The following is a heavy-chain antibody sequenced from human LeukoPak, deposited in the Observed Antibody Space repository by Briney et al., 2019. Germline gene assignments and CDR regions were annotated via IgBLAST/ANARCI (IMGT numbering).Heavy chain of an antibody. D-gene: IGHD5-18*01. CDR1: GGSFSGYF. Sequence: SETLSLTCAVYGGSFSGYFWSWIRQPPGKGLEWIGEINHSGSTNYNPSLKSRVTISVDTSKNQFSPKLSSVTAADTAVYYCARGGLDSYGYYFDYWGQGTLVTVSS. CDR3: ARGGLDSYGYYFDY. V-gene: IGHV4-34*01. CDR2: INHSGST. J-gene: IGHJ4*02.